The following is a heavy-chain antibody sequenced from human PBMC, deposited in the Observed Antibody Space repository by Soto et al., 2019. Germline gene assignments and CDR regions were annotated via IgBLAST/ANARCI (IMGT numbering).Heavy chain of an antibody. CDR3: AKDFCSSTSCQHYNWFDP. CDR1: GFPFNSYD. Sequence: GGSLRLSCAASGFPFNSYDMHWVRQAPGKGLEWVAVISYDGSSKNYADSVKGRFTISRDNPKNTLYLEMKSLRAEDTAVYYCAKDFCSSTSCQHYNWFDPWGQGTLVTVS. J-gene: IGHJ5*02. CDR2: ISYDGSSK. V-gene: IGHV3-30*18. D-gene: IGHD2-2*01.